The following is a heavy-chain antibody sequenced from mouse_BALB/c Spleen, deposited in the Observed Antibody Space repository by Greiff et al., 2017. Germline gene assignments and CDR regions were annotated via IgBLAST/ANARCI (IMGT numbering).Heavy chain of an antibody. Sequence: EVQRVESGGGLVKPGGSLKLSCAASGFTFSSYTMSWVRQTPEKRLEWVATISSGGSYTYYPDSVKGRFTISRDNAKNTLYLQMSSLKSEDTAMYYCTRDYYGSRDWYFDVWGAGTTVTVSS. J-gene: IGHJ1*01. CDR3: TRDYYGSRDWYFDV. V-gene: IGHV5-6-4*01. CDR1: GFTFSSYT. D-gene: IGHD1-1*01. CDR2: ISSGGSYT.